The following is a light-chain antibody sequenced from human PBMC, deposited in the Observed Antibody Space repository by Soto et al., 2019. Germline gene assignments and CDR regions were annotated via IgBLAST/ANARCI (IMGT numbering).Light chain of an antibody. CDR2: END. CDR3: QSYDSSLTAPWV. V-gene: IGLV1-40*01. J-gene: IGLJ3*02. Sequence: QSALTQPPSVSGAPGQRVTISCIGSSSNIRAAYVHWYQQLPGTAPKLLIFENDKRPSGVPDRFSGFKSDTSASLAISGLQPEDEAHYYCQSYDSSLTAPWVFGGGTQLTVL. CDR1: SSNIRAAY.